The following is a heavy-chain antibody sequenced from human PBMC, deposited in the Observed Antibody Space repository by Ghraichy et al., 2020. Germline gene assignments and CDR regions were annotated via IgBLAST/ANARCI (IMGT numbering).Heavy chain of an antibody. Sequence: SETLSLTCAVYGGSFSGYYWSWIRQPPGKGLEWIGEINHGGDTSYNPSLKSRVTISVDTSKTQFSLKMTSVTAADTAVYYCARGGVTVVFPDYYGLDVWGQGTRVTVAS. CDR2: INHGGDT. CDR3: ARGGVTVVFPDYYGLDV. CDR1: GGSFSGYY. V-gene: IGHV4-34*01. J-gene: IGHJ6*02. D-gene: IGHD4-23*01.